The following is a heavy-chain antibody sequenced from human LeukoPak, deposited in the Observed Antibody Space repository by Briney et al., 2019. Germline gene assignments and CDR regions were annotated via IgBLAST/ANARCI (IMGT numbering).Heavy chain of an antibody. J-gene: IGHJ4*02. CDR2: TYYRSKWYN. CDR1: GDSVSSNSAA. D-gene: IGHD2-2*01. CDR3: ARELSPSIPYLDY. Sequence: PSQTLSLTCAISGDSVSSNSAAWNWIRQSPSRSLEWLGRTYYRSKWYNDSAVSVKSRITINPHPSTNQFSLQLNSVTPEGTAVHYCARELSPSIPYLDYWGQGTLVTVSS. V-gene: IGHV6-1*01.